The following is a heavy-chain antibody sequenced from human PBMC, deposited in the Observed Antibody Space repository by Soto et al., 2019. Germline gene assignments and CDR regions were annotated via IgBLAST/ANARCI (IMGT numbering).Heavy chain of an antibody. CDR1: GFNFSDHY. CDR3: ARHTSGWNYYDY. J-gene: IGHJ4*02. Sequence: PGGSLRLSCAASGFNFSDHYMNWIRQAPGKGLEWVSYISGSSRYTNFADSVKGRFTISRDNAKNSLYLQMNSLRAEDTAVYYCARHTSGWNYYDYWGQGTPVTVPP. D-gene: IGHD6-19*01. V-gene: IGHV3-11*06. CDR2: ISGSSRYT.